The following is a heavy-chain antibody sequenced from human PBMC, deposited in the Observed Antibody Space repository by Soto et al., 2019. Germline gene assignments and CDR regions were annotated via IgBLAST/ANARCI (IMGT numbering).Heavy chain of an antibody. CDR1: GFTFSSYG. D-gene: IGHD3-10*01. V-gene: IGHV3-30*03. Sequence: PGGSLRLSCAASGFTFSSYGMHWVRQAPGKGLEWVAAISYDGSNKYYADSVKGRFTISRDNSKNTLYLQMNSLRAEDTAVYYCARDRGDADDYYYYYGMDVWGQGTTVTVSS. CDR2: ISYDGSNK. J-gene: IGHJ6*02. CDR3: ARDRGDADDYYYYYGMDV.